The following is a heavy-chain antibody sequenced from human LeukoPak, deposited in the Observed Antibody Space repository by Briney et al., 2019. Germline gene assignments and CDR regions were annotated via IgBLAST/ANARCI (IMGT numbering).Heavy chain of an antibody. D-gene: IGHD1-26*01. Sequence: SETLSLTCTVSGGSISSYYWSWIRQPAGKGLEWIGRIYTSGSANYNPSLKSRVTMSVDTSKNQFSLKLSSVTAADTAVYYCARDNVVGATKALDYWGQGTLVTVSS. CDR1: GGSISSYY. CDR2: IYTSGSA. CDR3: ARDNVVGATKALDY. V-gene: IGHV4-4*07. J-gene: IGHJ4*02.